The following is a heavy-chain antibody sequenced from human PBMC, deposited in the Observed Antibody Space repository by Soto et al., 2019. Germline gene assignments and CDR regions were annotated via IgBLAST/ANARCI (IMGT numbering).Heavy chain of an antibody. Sequence: QVPLVQSGAEVKKPGASVKVSCKASGYTFTSYAMHWVRQAPGQRLEWMGWINAGNGNTKYSEKFQGRVTITSDTSASTAYMELSSLRSEDTAVYYCARVRAARPKLFDPWGQGTLVTVSS. CDR1: GYTFTSYA. V-gene: IGHV1-3*01. D-gene: IGHD6-6*01. J-gene: IGHJ5*02. CDR3: ARVRAARPKLFDP. CDR2: INAGNGNT.